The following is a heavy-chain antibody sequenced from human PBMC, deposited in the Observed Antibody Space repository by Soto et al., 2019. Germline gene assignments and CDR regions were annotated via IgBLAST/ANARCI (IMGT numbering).Heavy chain of an antibody. Sequence: QLQLQESGPGLVKPSETLSLTCSVSGDSINSDNYYWGWIRQPPGKGLEWIGSIYYRGNTYYNPSLKSRFTISLDKSKGQFSLKLNSVTAADSAVYFCARLEGLATISYYFDYWGQGTLVTVSS. J-gene: IGHJ4*02. CDR1: GDSINSDNYY. D-gene: IGHD3-9*01. V-gene: IGHV4-39*01. CDR2: IYYRGNT. CDR3: ARLEGLATISYYFDY.